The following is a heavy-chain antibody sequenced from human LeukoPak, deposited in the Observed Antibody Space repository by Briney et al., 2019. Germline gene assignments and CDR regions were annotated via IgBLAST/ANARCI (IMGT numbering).Heavy chain of an antibody. CDR1: GFTFTDFW. Sequence: GGSLRLSCAAAGFTFTDFWMSWARQAPGKGLEWVANIKRDGSEKYYVDSVKGRFTISRDNAKNSLYLQLKSLRTEDTAVYYCARGRGSWYGVYFDYWGQGSLVTVSS. CDR2: IKRDGSEK. D-gene: IGHD6-13*01. CDR3: ARGRGSWYGVYFDY. J-gene: IGHJ4*02. V-gene: IGHV3-7*01.